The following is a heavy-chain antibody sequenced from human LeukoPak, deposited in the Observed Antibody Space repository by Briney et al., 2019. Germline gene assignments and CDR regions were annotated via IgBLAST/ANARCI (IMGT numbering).Heavy chain of an antibody. CDR1: GYTFTSYA. CDR2: INTNIGNP. V-gene: IGHV7-4-1*02. CDR3: ASGSSSGWYEGGFDY. J-gene: IGHJ4*02. Sequence: GASVKVSCKASGYTFTSYAMNWVRQAPGQGLEWMGWINTNIGNPTYAQGFTGRFVFSLDTSVSTAYLQISSLKAEDTAVYYCASGSSSGWYEGGFDYWGQGTLVTVSS. D-gene: IGHD6-19*01.